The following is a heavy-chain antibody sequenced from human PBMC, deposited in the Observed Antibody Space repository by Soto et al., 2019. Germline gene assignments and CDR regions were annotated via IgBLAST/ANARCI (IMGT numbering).Heavy chain of an antibody. V-gene: IGHV3-23*04. CDR1: VFPFGANA. Sequence: EVQLAESGGDLVQPGGSLRLSCVVSVFPFGANAMSWVRQAPGKGLEWVSGLSNTGRRTSYADSVKGRFNISRDNSENTVYLQMNSLRVEDTAVYYCATEMGATQGPFDNWGQGTLVTVSS. CDR3: ATEMGATQGPFDN. CDR2: LSNTGRRT. D-gene: IGHD1-26*01. J-gene: IGHJ4*02.